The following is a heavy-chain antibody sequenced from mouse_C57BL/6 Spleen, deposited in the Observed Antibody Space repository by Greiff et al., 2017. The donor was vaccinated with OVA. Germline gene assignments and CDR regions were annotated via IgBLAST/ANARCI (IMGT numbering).Heavy chain of an antibody. V-gene: IGHV2-9-1*01. Sequence: QVQLKESGPGLVAPSQSLSITCTVSGFSLTSYAISRVRQPPGKGLEWLGVIWTGGGTNYNSAFKSRLSISKDNSKSQVFLKMNSLQTDDTARYYCARRGGYDYGWYFDVWGTGTTVTVSS. CDR3: ARRGGYDYGWYFDV. CDR2: IWTGGGT. J-gene: IGHJ1*03. CDR1: GFSLTSYA. D-gene: IGHD2-4*01.